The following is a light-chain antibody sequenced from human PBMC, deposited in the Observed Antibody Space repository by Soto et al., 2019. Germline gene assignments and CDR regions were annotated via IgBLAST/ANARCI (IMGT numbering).Light chain of an antibody. J-gene: IGLJ1*01. Sequence: QSALTQPASVSGSPGQSITISCTGTSSDVGSYNLVSWYQQHPGKAPKLMIYEGSKRPSGVSNRFSGSKSGNTASLTISGLQAEDEADYYCCAYAGSSTLYVFGTGPSSPS. CDR2: EGS. V-gene: IGLV2-23*01. CDR3: CAYAGSSTLYV. CDR1: SSDVGSYNL.